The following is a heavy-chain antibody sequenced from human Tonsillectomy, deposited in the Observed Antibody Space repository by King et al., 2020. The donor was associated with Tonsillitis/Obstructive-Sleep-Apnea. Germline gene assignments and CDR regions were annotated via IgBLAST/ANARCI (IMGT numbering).Heavy chain of an antibody. CDR2: IYYSGST. D-gene: IGHD5-18*01. Sequence: QLQESGPGLVKPSETLSLTCTVSGGSFSSYYWSWIRQPPGKGLEWIGYIYYSGSTNYNPSLRSRVTISVDTSKNQFSLKLSSVTAADTAVYYCASFSYGTTGEFDDWGQGALVTVSA. V-gene: IGHV4-59*01. CDR1: GGSFSSYY. J-gene: IGHJ4*02. CDR3: ASFSYGTTGEFDD.